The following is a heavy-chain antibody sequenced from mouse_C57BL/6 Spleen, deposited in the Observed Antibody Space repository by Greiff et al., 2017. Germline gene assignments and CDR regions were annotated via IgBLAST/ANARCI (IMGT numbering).Heavy chain of an antibody. D-gene: IGHD1-1*01. CDR1: GYTFTSYW. J-gene: IGHJ3*01. Sequence: VQLQQPGAELVKPGASVKLSCKASGYTFTSYWMQWVKQRPGQGLEWIGEIYPADGYTNYNEKFKGQATLTVDTSSSTAYMQLSSLTSEDSAVYEGERGGSSTVEAGVAYWGQGTLVTVSA. V-gene: IGHV1-50*01. CDR2: IYPADGYT. CDR3: ERGGSSTVEAGVAY.